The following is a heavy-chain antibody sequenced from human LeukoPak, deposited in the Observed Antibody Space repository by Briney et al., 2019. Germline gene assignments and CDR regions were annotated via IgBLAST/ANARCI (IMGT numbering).Heavy chain of an antibody. J-gene: IGHJ4*02. CDR2: IKQDGSEK. CDR1: GFTFSSYW. Sequence: PGGSLRLSCAASGFTFSSYWMSWVRQAPGKGLEWVANIKQDGSEKYYVDSVKGRFTISRDNAKNSLYLQMNSLRAEDTALYHCARNLYYYDSSGHPGRPLDYWGQGTLVTVSS. CDR3: ARNLYYYDSSGHPGRPLDY. V-gene: IGHV3-7*03. D-gene: IGHD3-22*01.